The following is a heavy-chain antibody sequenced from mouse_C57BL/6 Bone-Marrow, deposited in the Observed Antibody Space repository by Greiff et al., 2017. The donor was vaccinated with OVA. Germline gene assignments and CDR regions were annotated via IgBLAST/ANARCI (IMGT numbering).Heavy chain of an antibody. V-gene: IGHV5-4*01. Sequence: EVKLVESGGGLVKPGGSLKLSCAASGFTFSSYAMSWVRQTPEKRLAWVATISDGGSYTYYPANVPGRFTISRENAKNNLYLKMSQLKSEDTAKYYCARDKTTVVANYYAMDYWGQGTSVTVSS. D-gene: IGHD1-1*01. CDR3: ARDKTTVVANYYAMDY. CDR2: ISDGGSYT. J-gene: IGHJ4*01. CDR1: GFTFSSYA.